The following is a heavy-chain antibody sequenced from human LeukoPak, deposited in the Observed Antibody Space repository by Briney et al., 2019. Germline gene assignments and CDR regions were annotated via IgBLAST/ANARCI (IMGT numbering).Heavy chain of an antibody. D-gene: IGHD4-17*01. CDR1: GFTFSSYA. CDR3: AKSRYGDYGYFQH. V-gene: IGHV3-23*01. CDR2: ISGSGGST. Sequence: GGSLRLSCAASGFTFSSYAMSWVRQAPGKGLEWVSAISGSGGSTYYAGSVKGRFTISRDNSKNTLYLQMNSLRAEDTAVYYCAKSRYGDYGYFQHWGQGTLVTVSS. J-gene: IGHJ1*01.